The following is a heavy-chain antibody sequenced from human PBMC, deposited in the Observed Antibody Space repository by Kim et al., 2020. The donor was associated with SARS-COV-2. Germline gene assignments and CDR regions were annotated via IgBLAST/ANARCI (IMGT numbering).Heavy chain of an antibody. D-gene: IGHD2-15*01. Sequence: PYYKASLKSRVTISVDTSKNQFSLKLSSVTAADTAVYYCARKVVVAARFDPWGQGTLVTVSS. CDR2: P. CDR3: ARKVVVAARFDP. J-gene: IGHJ5*02. V-gene: IGHV4-39*01.